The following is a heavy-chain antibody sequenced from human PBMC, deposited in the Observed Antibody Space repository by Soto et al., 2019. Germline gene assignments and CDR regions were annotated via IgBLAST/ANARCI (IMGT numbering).Heavy chain of an antibody. V-gene: IGHV4-59*01. CDR2: IYYRGST. Sequence: SENLSLTCTVSGGSISSYYWNWIRQPPGKGLEWIGYIYYRGSTNYNPSLKSRVTISVDTSKNQFSLKLSSVTAADTAVYYCARDSPPVDYRGQGTLVTVSS. CDR1: GGSISSYY. CDR3: ARDSPPVDY. J-gene: IGHJ4*02.